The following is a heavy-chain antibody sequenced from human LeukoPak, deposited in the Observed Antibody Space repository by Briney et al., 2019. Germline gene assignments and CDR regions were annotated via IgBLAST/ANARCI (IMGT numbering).Heavy chain of an antibody. CDR1: GFTFSSYA. CDR3: ARDRWGVAVAGTNDNAFDI. Sequence: GGSLRLSCAASGFTFSSYAMHWVRQAPGKGLEWVAVIWYDGSNKYYADSVKGRFTISRDNSKDTLYLQMNSLRAEDTAVYYCARDRWGVAVAGTNDNAFDIWGQGTMVTVSS. CDR2: IWYDGSNK. J-gene: IGHJ3*02. V-gene: IGHV3-33*08. D-gene: IGHD6-19*01.